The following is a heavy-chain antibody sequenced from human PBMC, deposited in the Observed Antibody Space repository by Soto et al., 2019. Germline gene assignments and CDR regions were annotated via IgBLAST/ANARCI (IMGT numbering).Heavy chain of an antibody. CDR3: ARQYSGGSYYYYMDV. CDR1: GGSISSSSYY. CDR2: IYYSGRT. J-gene: IGHJ6*03. V-gene: IGHV4-39*01. D-gene: IGHD2-15*01. Sequence: SETLSLTCTVSGGSISSSSYYWGWIRQPPGKGLEWIGSIYYSGRTYYNPSLKSRVTISGDTSKNQFSLKLSSVTAADTAVYYCARQYSGGSYYYYMDVWGKGTTVTVSS.